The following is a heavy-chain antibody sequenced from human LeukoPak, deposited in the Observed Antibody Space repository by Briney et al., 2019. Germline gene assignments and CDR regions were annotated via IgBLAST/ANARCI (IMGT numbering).Heavy chain of an antibody. D-gene: IGHD4-17*01. V-gene: IGHV1-58*02. Sequence: GTSVKVSCKASGFTFTSSVMQWVRQARGQRLEWIGWIVVGSGNTNYAQKFQKRVTITRDMSTSTAYMELSSLRSEDTAVYYCFTVTTGVPNAFDIWGQGTMVTVSS. J-gene: IGHJ3*02. CDR1: GFTFTSSV. CDR2: IVVGSGNT. CDR3: FTVTTGVPNAFDI.